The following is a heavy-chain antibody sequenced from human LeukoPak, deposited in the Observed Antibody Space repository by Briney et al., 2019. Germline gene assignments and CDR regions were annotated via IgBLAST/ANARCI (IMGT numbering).Heavy chain of an antibody. Sequence: PGGSLRLSCAASGFTVSSNYMSWVRQAPGKGLEWVSVIYSGGSTYYADSVKGRFTISRDNSKNTLYLQMNSLRAEDTAVYYCARDLVRWDLLAFYLGVWGKGTTVTVSS. CDR1: GFTVSSNY. J-gene: IGHJ6*03. CDR3: ARDLVRWDLLAFYLGV. D-gene: IGHD1-26*01. CDR2: IYSGGST. V-gene: IGHV3-66*01.